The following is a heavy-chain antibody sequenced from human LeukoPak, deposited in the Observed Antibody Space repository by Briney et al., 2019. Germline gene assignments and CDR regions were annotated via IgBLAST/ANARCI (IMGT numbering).Heavy chain of an antibody. D-gene: IGHD3-22*01. CDR3: VRGYYAGRGHHFEY. Sequence: GKSLRLSCATSGFTFSGYGMHWVRQAPGKGLEWVTVIWSDGSNKYYADTVKGRFTISRDNSKNTLYLQMNSLRAEDTAVYYCVRGYYAGRGHHFEYWGQGTLVTVSS. J-gene: IGHJ4*02. V-gene: IGHV3-33*01. CDR1: GFTFSGYG. CDR2: IWSDGSNK.